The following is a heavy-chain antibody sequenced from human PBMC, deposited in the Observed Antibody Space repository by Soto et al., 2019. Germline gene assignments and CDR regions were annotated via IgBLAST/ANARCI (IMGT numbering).Heavy chain of an antibody. CDR2: IYYSGST. D-gene: IGHD2-15*01. CDR1: GGSISSGGYY. J-gene: IGHJ3*02. V-gene: IGHV4-31*03. CDR3: AREITVLDCSGVSCSHDAFDI. Sequence: QVQLQESGPGLVKPSQTLSLTCTVSGGSISSGGYYWSWIRQHPGKGLEWIGYIYYSGSTYYNPSLRGRVTISVDTSKNQSSLKRSSVTAADTAVYYCAREITVLDCSGVSCSHDAFDIWGQGTMVTVSS.